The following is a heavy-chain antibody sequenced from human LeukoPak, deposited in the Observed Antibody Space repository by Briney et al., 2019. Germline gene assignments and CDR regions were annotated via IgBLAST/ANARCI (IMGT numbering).Heavy chain of an antibody. CDR2: IHPSDGDT. Sequence: ASVKVSCKASGCTFTNFYMHWVRQAPGQGLEWMGLIHPSDGDTKYAQEFQDRVTMTRDTSTSTVYMELSSLRFEDTAVYYCATYTQSGAQGISDYWGQGTLVTVSS. V-gene: IGHV1-46*01. J-gene: IGHJ4*02. CDR1: GCTFTNFY. CDR3: ATYTQSGAQGISDY. D-gene: IGHD3-10*01.